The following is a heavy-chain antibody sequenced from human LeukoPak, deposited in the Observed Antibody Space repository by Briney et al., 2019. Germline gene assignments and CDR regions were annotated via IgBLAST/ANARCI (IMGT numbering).Heavy chain of an antibody. D-gene: IGHD2-2*01. V-gene: IGHV1-18*01. J-gene: IGHJ4*02. CDR2: ISAYNGNT. CDR3: ASCSSGTFPCDY. CDR1: GYTFTSYG. Sequence: ASVRVSCKASGYTFTSYGISWVRQAPGQGLEWMGWISAYNGNTNYAQKLQGRVTMTTDTSTSTAYMELRSLRSDDTAVYYCASCSSGTFPCDYWGQGTLVTVSS.